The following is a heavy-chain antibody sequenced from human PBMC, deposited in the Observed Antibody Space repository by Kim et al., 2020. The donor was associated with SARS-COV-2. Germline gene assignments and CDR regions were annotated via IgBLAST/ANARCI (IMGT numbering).Heavy chain of an antibody. Sequence: GGSLRLSCAASGFTFSSYAMHWVRQAPGKGLEWVAVISYDGSNKYYADSVKGRFTISRDNSKNTLYLQMNSLRAEDTAVYYCARDDGDIVVVPAVPWYYYYYGMDVWGQGTTVTVSS. CDR1: GFTFSSYA. J-gene: IGHJ6*02. D-gene: IGHD2-2*01. V-gene: IGHV3-30-3*01. CDR3: ARDDGDIVVVPAVPWYYYYYGMDV. CDR2: ISYDGSNK.